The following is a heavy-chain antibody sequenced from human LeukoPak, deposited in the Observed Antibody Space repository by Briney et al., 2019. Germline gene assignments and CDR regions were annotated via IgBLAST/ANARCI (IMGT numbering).Heavy chain of an antibody. V-gene: IGHV1-69*06. CDR1: GYIFTTYY. CDR2: IIPIFGTA. CDR3: ARGGLYYYYYYMDV. Sequence: ASVKVSCKASGYIFTTYYMHWVRQAPGQGLEWMGGIIPIFGTANYAQKFQGRVTITADKSTSTAYMELSSLRSEDTAVYYCARGGLYYYYYYMDVWGKGTTVTVSS. J-gene: IGHJ6*03. D-gene: IGHD3-16*01.